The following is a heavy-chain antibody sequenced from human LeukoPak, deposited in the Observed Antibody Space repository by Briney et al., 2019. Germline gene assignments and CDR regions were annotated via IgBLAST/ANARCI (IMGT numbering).Heavy chain of an antibody. CDR1: EYTXSVYH. Sequence: ASVKVSCKASEYTXSVYHIHWVRQAPGQGLEWMAWTNPDSGDTNYAQKFQGRVTMTRDTSISTAYMELSRLRSDDTAVYYCARPYYYDSPDAFDIWGQGTMVTVSS. J-gene: IGHJ3*02. D-gene: IGHD3-22*01. V-gene: IGHV1-2*02. CDR2: TNPDSGDT. CDR3: ARPYYYDSPDAFDI.